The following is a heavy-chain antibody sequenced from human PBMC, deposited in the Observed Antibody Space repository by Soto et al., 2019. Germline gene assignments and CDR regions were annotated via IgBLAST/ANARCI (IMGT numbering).Heavy chain of an antibody. CDR3: AHSPGVRYFDWSDAFDI. CDR1: GFSLSTSGVG. J-gene: IGHJ3*02. Sequence: QITLKASGPTLVKPTQTLTLTCTFSGFSLSTSGVGVGWIRQPPGKALEWLALIYWNDDKRYSPSLKSRLTITKDTSTNQVVLTMTNMDPVDTATYYCAHSPGVRYFDWSDAFDIWGQGTMVTVSS. V-gene: IGHV2-5*01. CDR2: IYWNDDK. D-gene: IGHD3-9*01.